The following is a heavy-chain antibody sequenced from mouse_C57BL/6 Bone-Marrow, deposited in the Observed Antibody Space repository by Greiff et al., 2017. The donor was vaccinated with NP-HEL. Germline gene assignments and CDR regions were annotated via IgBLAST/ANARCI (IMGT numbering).Heavy chain of an antibody. J-gene: IGHJ2*01. V-gene: IGHV1-64*01. CDR1: GYTFTSYW. CDR2: IHPNSGST. Sequence: QVQLQQPGAELVKPGASVKLSCKASGYTFTSYWMHWVKRRPGQGLEWIGMIHPNSGSTNYNEKFKSKATLTVDKSSSTAYMQLSSLTSEDSAVYYCERCDTTVVAPFGYWGQGTTLTVSS. CDR3: ERCDTTVVAPFGY. D-gene: IGHD1-1*01.